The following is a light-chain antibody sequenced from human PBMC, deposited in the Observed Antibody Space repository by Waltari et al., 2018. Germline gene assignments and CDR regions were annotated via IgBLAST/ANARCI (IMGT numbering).Light chain of an antibody. CDR2: DTS. V-gene: IGKV3-11*01. CDR1: QSDSNY. Sequence: DIVLTQSPATLSLSPGERATLSCWASQSDSNYLAWYQQKPGQAPRLLIYDTSNRATCIPARFSGSGFGTDFTLTITSLEPEDFAVYYCQQRRTWPLTFGGGTKVEIK. CDR3: QQRRTWPLT. J-gene: IGKJ4*01.